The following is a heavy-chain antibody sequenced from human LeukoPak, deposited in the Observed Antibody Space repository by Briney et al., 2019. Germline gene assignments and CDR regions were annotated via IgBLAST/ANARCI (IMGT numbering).Heavy chain of an antibody. CDR2: ISGSGVST. J-gene: IGHJ4*02. CDR1: GFIFSSYV. CDR3: ARALTTLTYEGY. Sequence: GGSLRLSCAASGFIFSSYVMSWVRQAPGKGLEWVSTISGSGVSTYYADSVKGRFTISRDNSKNTLYLQLNNVRAEDTAVYYCARALTTLTYEGYWGQGTLVTVSS. D-gene: IGHD1-1*01. V-gene: IGHV3-23*01.